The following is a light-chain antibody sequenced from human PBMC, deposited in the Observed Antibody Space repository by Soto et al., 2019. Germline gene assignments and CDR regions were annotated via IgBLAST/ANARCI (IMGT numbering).Light chain of an antibody. CDR1: QSVSNN. CDR2: GAS. CDR3: QQYNNGPPWT. Sequence: ESVLTQSPGTLSLSPGERATLSCRSIQSVSNNYLAWYQQKPGQAPRLLIYGASTRATGIPARFSGSGSGTEFTLTISSLQSEDFAVYYCQQYNNGPPWTFGQGTKVDIK. V-gene: IGKV3-15*01. J-gene: IGKJ1*01.